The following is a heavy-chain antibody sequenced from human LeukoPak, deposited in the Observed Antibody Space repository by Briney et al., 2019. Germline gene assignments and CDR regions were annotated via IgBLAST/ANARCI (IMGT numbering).Heavy chain of an antibody. Sequence: PGGSLRLSCAASGFTFSSYAMSWVRQAPGKGLEWVSAISGSGGSTYYADSVKGRFTISRDNSKNTLYLQMNSLRAEDTAVYYCARGSADSGSYSFRWFDPWGQGTLVTVSS. V-gene: IGHV3-23*01. CDR2: ISGSGGST. J-gene: IGHJ5*02. CDR1: GFTFSSYA. D-gene: IGHD1-26*01. CDR3: ARGSADSGSYSFRWFDP.